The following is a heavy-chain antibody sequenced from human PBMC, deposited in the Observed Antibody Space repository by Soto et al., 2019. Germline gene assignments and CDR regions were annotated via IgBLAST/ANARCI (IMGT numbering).Heavy chain of an antibody. CDR3: ARGHEDNSFAP. CDR2: TYYRSTWYN. Sequence: SQALSRTCAMSGGSVASKSATWNWIRQSPSRGLEWLGRTYYRSTWYNDYAVSVKTRITINPDTSKNQFSLQLISVTTDDTAVYYGARGHEDNSFAPSSHRTLVT. J-gene: IGHJ5*02. CDR1: GGSVASKSAT. V-gene: IGHV6-1*01.